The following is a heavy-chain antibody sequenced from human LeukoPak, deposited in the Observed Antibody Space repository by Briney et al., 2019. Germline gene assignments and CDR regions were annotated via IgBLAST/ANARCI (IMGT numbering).Heavy chain of an antibody. V-gene: IGHV3-9*01. D-gene: IGHD5-12*01. CDR3: AKDRFGGYSGYDYGFDY. Sequence: GGSLRLSCAASGSTFSYYWMTWVRQAPGKGLEWVSGISWNSGSIGYADSVKGRFTISRDNAKNSLYLQMNSLRAEDTALYYCAKDRFGGYSGYDYGFDYWGQGTLVTVSS. J-gene: IGHJ4*02. CDR1: GSTFSYYW. CDR2: ISWNSGSI.